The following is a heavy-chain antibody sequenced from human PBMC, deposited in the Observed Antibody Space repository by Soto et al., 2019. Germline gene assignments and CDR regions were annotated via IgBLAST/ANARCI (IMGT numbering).Heavy chain of an antibody. D-gene: IGHD3-22*01. J-gene: IGHJ4*02. V-gene: IGHV4-31*03. CDR2: IYYSGST. CDR3: ARCIVVVTQRPYYFDY. Sequence: PSETLSLTCTVSGGSISSGGYYWSWIRQHPGKGLEWIGYIYYSGSTYYNPSPKSRVTISVDTSKNQFSLKLSSVTAADTAVYYCARCIVVVTQRPYYFDYWGQGTLVTVS. CDR1: GGSISSGGYY.